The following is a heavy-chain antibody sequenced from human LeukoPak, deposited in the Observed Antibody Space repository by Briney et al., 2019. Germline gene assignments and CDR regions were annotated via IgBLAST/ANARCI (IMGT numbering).Heavy chain of an antibody. Sequence: PGRSLRLSCAASGFTLSSYGMHWVRQAPGKGLEWVAVISYDGSNKYYADSVKGRFTISRDNSKNTLYLQMNSLRAEDTAVYYCATEVGYCSGGSCYRGLDYWGQGTLVTVSS. V-gene: IGHV3-30*03. J-gene: IGHJ4*02. D-gene: IGHD2-15*01. CDR3: ATEVGYCSGGSCYRGLDY. CDR1: GFTLSSYG. CDR2: ISYDGSNK.